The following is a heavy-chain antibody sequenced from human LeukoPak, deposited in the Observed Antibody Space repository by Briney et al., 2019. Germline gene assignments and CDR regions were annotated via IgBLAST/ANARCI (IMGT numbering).Heavy chain of an antibody. CDR3: AKSRLYSSGSADY. Sequence: GGSLRLSCAASGFTFSAFGMHWVRQAPGKGLXXXXXISSDGTNKYYTDSVKGRFTISRDNSKNTLYMQMNNLRAGDTAVYFCAKSRLYSSGSADYWGQGTLVTVSS. V-gene: IGHV3-30*18. D-gene: IGHD6-19*01. J-gene: IGHJ4*02. CDR2: ISSDGTNK. CDR1: GFTFSAFG.